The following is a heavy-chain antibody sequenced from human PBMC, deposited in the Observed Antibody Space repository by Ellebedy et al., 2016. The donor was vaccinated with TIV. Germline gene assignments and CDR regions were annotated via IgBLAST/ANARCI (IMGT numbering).Heavy chain of an antibody. CDR2: IWYDGGNK. Sequence: GESLKISCAASGFTFSSYGMHWVRQAPGKGLEWVAVIWYDGGNKYYADSVKGRFTISRDNSKNTLYLQMSSLRAEDTAVYYCARDGDILTGYYYFDYWGQGTLVTVSS. D-gene: IGHD3-9*01. J-gene: IGHJ4*02. CDR1: GFTFSSYG. V-gene: IGHV3-33*01. CDR3: ARDGDILTGYYYFDY.